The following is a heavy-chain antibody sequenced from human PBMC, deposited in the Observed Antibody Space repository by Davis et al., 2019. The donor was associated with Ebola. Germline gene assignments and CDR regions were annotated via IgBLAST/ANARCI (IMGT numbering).Heavy chain of an antibody. CDR3: ARDLAGTSPYYYYGMDV. Sequence: PGGSLRLSCAASGFTFSSYDMHWVRQATGKGLEWVSAIGTAGDTYYPGSVKGRFTISRENAKNSLYLQMNSLRAGDTAVYYCARDLAGTSPYYYYGMDVWGQGTTVTVSS. CDR1: GFTFSSYD. J-gene: IGHJ6*02. CDR2: IGTAGDT. D-gene: IGHD6-13*01. V-gene: IGHV3-13*01.